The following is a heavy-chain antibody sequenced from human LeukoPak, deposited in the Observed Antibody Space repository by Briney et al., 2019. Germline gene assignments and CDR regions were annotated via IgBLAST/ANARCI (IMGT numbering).Heavy chain of an antibody. Sequence: GGSLRLSCAASGFTFSTYWMHWVRQAPGKGLVLVSRIHGDGTFTTSADSVKGRFTISRDNAQNMVYLQMNSLRVEDTAAYYCARDLVLGSGSYGQWGQGTLVTVSS. CDR2: IHGDGTFT. V-gene: IGHV3-74*01. D-gene: IGHD3-10*01. CDR1: GFTFSTYW. CDR3: ARDLVLGSGSYGQ. J-gene: IGHJ4*02.